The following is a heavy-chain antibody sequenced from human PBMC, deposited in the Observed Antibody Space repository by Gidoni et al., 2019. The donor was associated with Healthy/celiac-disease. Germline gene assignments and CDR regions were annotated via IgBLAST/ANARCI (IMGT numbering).Heavy chain of an antibody. V-gene: IGHV1-18*04. CDR2: ISAYNGNT. D-gene: IGHD2-15*01. Sequence: QVQLVQSGDEVKKPGAAVKVSCKASGYTFTSYGTSWVRQDPGQGLEWMGWISAYNGNTNYAQKLQGRVTMTTDTSTSTAYMELRGLRSDDTAVYYCARDPPIVVVVAATPDYYYYGMDVWGQGTTVTVSS. CDR1: GYTFTSYG. CDR3: ARDPPIVVVVAATPDYYYYGMDV. J-gene: IGHJ6*02.